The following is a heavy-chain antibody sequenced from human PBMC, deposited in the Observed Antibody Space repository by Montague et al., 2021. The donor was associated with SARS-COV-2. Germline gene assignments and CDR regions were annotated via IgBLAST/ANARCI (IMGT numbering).Heavy chain of an antibody. CDR1: GFTFSSYA. V-gene: IGHV3-30-3*01. D-gene: IGHD3-9*01. J-gene: IGHJ2*01. Sequence: SLSLSLSASGFTFSSYAMHWVRQAPGKGLEWVAVISYDGSNKYYADSVKGRFTISRDNSKNTLYPQMNSLRAEDTAVYYCARGLTYWYFDLWGRGTLVTVSS. CDR2: ISYDGSNK. CDR3: ARGLTYWYFDL.